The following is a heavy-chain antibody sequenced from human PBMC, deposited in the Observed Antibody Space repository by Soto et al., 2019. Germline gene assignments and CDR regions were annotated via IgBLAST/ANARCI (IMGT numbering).Heavy chain of an antibody. V-gene: IGHV3-66*04. Sequence: EVQLVESGGGLVQPGGSLRLSCAASGFTVSSNYMNWVRQPPGKGLEWVSVIYSDGTTYYADSVKGRFTISKDNSKNTLYLQMNSLRAEDTAVYYCASQTDGYFDLWGRGTLVTVSS. CDR3: ASQTDGYFDL. CDR2: IYSDGTT. CDR1: GFTVSSNY. J-gene: IGHJ2*01.